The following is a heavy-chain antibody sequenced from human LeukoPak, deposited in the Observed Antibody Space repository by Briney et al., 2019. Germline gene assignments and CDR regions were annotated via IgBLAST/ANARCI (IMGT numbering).Heavy chain of an antibody. Sequence: RGSLRLSCAASGFTFSSYRVNWVRQAPGKGLEWVTSISRSSSYIYYADSVKSRFTISRDNAKNSLYLQMNSLRAEDTAVYNCARADPLAAAGEVDYWGQGTLVTVCS. V-gene: IGHV3-21*01. CDR2: ISRSSSYI. CDR3: ARADPLAAAGEVDY. D-gene: IGHD6-13*01. CDR1: GFTFSSYR. J-gene: IGHJ4*02.